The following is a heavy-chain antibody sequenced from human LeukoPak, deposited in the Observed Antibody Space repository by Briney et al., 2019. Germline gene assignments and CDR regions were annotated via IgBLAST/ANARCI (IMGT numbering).Heavy chain of an antibody. CDR3: AKGPGLGAGKRYLDL. CDR2: ISSTGSTI. CDR1: GFTFSDYH. J-gene: IGHJ2*01. D-gene: IGHD6-13*01. V-gene: IGHV3-11*01. Sequence: KAGGSLRLSCAASGFTFSDYHMSWIRQAPGKGLEWVSYISSTGSTIYYADSVKGRFTISRDNAKNSLSLQMNSLKPEDTALYYCAKGPGLGAGKRYLDLWGRGTLVIVSS.